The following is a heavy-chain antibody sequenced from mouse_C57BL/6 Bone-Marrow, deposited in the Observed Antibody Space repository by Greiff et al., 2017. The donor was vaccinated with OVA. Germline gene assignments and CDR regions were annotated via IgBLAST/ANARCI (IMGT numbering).Heavy chain of an antibody. CDR3: ARITAVVNYYAMDY. CDR1: GYTFTSYW. J-gene: IGHJ4*01. Sequence: QVHLKQPGAELVKPGASVKLSCKASGYTFTSYWIPWVKQRPGQGLEWIGDIYPGSGSTNYNEKFKSKATLTVDTSSSTAYMQLSSLTSEDSAVYYCARITAVVNYYAMDYWGQGTSVTVSS. V-gene: IGHV1-55*01. CDR2: IYPGSGST. D-gene: IGHD1-1*01.